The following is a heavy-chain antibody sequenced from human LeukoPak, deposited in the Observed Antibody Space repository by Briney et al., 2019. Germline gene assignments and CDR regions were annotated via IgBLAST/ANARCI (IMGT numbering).Heavy chain of an antibody. D-gene: IGHD3-16*01. V-gene: IGHV3-64D*06. CDR3: VKDRDSTYTSQIFDF. CDR2: ISSNGGTT. Sequence: GGSLRLSCSASGFTFSSYAMHWVRQAPGKGLQYVSAISSNGGTTYYADSVRGRFTISRDNSKNMLYLQMSSLRAEDTAVFYCVKDRDSTYTSQIFDFWGQGTLVTVSS. CDR1: GFTFSSYA. J-gene: IGHJ4*02.